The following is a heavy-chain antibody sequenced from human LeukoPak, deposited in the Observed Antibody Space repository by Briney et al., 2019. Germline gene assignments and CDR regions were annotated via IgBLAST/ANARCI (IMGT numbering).Heavy chain of an antibody. CDR2: IRNDGSNT. V-gene: IGHV3-30*02. CDR3: ARGPAGIAAAGTQYYYYYYYMDV. Sequence: GGSLRLSCAASGFSFSSYGMHWLRQAPGKGLEWVAFIRNDGSNTYYADSVKGRFTISRDNSKNTLYLQMNSLRAEDTAVYYCARGPAGIAAAGTQYYYYYYYMDVWGKGTTVTVSS. J-gene: IGHJ6*03. CDR1: GFSFSSYG. D-gene: IGHD6-13*01.